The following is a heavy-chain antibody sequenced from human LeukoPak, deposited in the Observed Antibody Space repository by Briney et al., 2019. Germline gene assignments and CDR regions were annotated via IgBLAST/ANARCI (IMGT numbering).Heavy chain of an antibody. Sequence: SETLSLTCAVSGYSISSGYYWGWIRQPPGKGLEWIGSIYHSGSTYYNPSLKSRVTISVDTSKNQFSLKLSSVTAADTAVYYCARQACSGVSCYYHYYYYIDVWGKGTTVTVSS. V-gene: IGHV4-38-2*01. J-gene: IGHJ6*03. CDR2: IYHSGST. D-gene: IGHD2-15*01. CDR3: ARQACSGVSCYYHYYYYIDV. CDR1: GYSISSGYY.